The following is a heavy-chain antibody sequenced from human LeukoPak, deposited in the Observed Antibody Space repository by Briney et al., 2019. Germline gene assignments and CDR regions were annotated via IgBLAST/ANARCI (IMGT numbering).Heavy chain of an antibody. CDR1: GFTFSDAW. Sequence: PGGSLRLSCVGSGFTFSDAWMSWVRQAPGKGLEWVGRIKSKSDGGTIDYAAPVKGRFTVSRDDSRNTLYLQMNSLKTEDTAVYYCTTRRQDGWWGQGTLVTVS. D-gene: IGHD2-15*01. V-gene: IGHV3-15*01. J-gene: IGHJ4*02. CDR2: IKSKSDGGTI. CDR3: TTRRQDGW.